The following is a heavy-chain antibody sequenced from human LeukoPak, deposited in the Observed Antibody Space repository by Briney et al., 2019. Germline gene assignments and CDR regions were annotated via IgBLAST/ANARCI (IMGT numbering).Heavy chain of an antibody. CDR1: GFTFSSYS. Sequence: GGSLRLSCAASGFTFSSYSMNWARQAPRKGLEWVSSISSSSSYIYYADSVKGRFTISRDNAKNSLYLQMNSLRAEDTAVYYCARDFQYSSSHPFDYWGQGTLVTVSS. CDR2: ISSSSSYI. V-gene: IGHV3-21*01. D-gene: IGHD6-6*01. CDR3: ARDFQYSSSHPFDY. J-gene: IGHJ4*02.